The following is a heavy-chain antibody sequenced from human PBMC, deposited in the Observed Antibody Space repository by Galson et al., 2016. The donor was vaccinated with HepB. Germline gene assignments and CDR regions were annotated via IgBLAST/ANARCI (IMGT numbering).Heavy chain of an antibody. J-gene: IGHJ4*02. V-gene: IGHV1-18*01. CDR1: GYSFITYG. CDR3: ARTYGSSAEFDY. Sequence: SVKVSCKASGYSFITYGIHWVRQAPGQRPEWMGWISGNPGNTYYAQNHQGRVTMTTDAATSTAFLGLTSLTYGDPAVYHCARTYGSSAEFDYWGQGTLVTVSS. D-gene: IGHD6-6*01. CDR2: ISGNPGNT.